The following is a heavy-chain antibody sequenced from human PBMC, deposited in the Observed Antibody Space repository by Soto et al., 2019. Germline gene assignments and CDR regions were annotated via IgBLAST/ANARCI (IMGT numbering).Heavy chain of an antibody. J-gene: IGHJ4*02. CDR1: GGSFSGYY. CDR3: ARGGRQYNWNYVFYFDY. V-gene: IGHV4-34*01. D-gene: IGHD1-7*01. CDR2: INHSGST. Sequence: QVQLQQWGAGLLKPSETLSLTCAVYGGSFSGYYWSWIRQPPGKGLEWIGEINHSGSTNYNPSLKSRVTISVDTSKNQFSLKLSSVTAADTAVYYCARGGRQYNWNYVFYFDYWGQGTLVTVSS.